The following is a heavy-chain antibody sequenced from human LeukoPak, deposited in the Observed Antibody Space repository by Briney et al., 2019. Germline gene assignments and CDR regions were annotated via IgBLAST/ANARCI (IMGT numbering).Heavy chain of an antibody. J-gene: IGHJ6*02. CDR1: GFIFSSNY. CDR2: ISGSGVST. CDR3: AKGAGDRCAEIYYYGLDV. V-gene: IGHV3-23*01. Sequence: GGSLRLSCAASGFIFSSNYMSWVRQAPGKGLEWVSGISGSGVSTYYADSVKGRFTISRDNSKNTLHLQMNSLRAEDTAVYYCAKGAGDRCAEIYYYGLDVWGQGTTVTVSS. D-gene: IGHD2-21*02.